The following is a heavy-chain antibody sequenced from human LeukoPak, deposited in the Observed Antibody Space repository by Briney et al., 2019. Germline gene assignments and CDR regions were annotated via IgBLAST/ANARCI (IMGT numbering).Heavy chain of an antibody. D-gene: IGHD3-22*01. CDR1: GGSISSYY. V-gene: IGHV4-59*08. CDR2: IYYSGST. Sequence: SETLSLTCTVSGGSISSYYWSWIRQPPGKGLEWIGYIYYSGSTNYNPSLKSRVTISVDTSKNQFSLKLSSVTAEDTAVYYCARSSRRYYDSSGYLAYWGQGTLVTVSS. CDR3: ARSSRRYYDSSGYLAY. J-gene: IGHJ4*02.